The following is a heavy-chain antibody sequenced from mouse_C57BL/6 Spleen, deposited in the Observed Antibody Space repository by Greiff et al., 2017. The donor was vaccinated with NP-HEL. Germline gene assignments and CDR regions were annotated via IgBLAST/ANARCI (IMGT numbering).Heavy chain of an antibody. CDR3: ARLNPSSYGFAY. J-gene: IGHJ3*01. D-gene: IGHD1-1*01. CDR1: GFTFSDYY. CDR2: ISNGGGST. Sequence: EVMLVESGGGLVQPGGSLKLSCAASGFTFSDYYMYWVRQTPEKRLEWVAYISNGGGSTYYPDTVKGRFTISRDNAKNTLYLQMSRLKSEDTAMYYCARLNPSSYGFAYWGQGTLVTVSA. V-gene: IGHV5-12*01.